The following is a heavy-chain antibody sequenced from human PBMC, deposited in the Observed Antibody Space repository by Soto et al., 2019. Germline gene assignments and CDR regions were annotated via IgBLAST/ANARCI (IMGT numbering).Heavy chain of an antibody. Sequence: GESLKISCKGSGYSLTSYWIGWVRQMPGKGLEWMGIIYPGDSDTRYSPSFQGQVTISADKSTSTAYLQWSSLKAPDTAMYYCARHYCSSTSCYPVYYYYYGMDVWGQGTTVTVSS. CDR2: IYPGDSDT. CDR3: ARHYCSSTSCYPVYYYYYGMDV. CDR1: GYSLTSYW. J-gene: IGHJ6*02. D-gene: IGHD2-2*01. V-gene: IGHV5-51*01.